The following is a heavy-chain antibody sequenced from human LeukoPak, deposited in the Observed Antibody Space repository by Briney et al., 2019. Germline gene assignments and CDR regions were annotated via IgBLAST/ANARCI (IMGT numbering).Heavy chain of an antibody. CDR2: INHSGST. D-gene: IGHD6-6*01. V-gene: IGHV4-34*01. Sequence: SETLSLTCAVYGGSFSGYYWSWIRHPPGKGLEWLGEINHSGSTNHNPPLKGRVTISVATSKDQSSLKLSSVTAADTAVYYCARGSPRAARPGSNWFDPWGQGTLVTVSS. J-gene: IGHJ5*02. CDR3: ARGSPRAARPGSNWFDP. CDR1: GGSFSGYY.